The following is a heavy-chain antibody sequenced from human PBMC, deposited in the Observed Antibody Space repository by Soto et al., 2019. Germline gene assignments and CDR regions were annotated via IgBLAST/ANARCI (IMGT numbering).Heavy chain of an antibody. CDR1: GGSFSGCY. V-gene: IGHV4-34*01. CDR3: ARRRGPGSHVDY. D-gene: IGHD3-10*01. CDR2: INHSGST. Sequence: SETLSLTCAVYGGSFSGCYWSWIRQPPGKGLEWIGEINHSGSTNYNPSLKSRVTISVDTSKNQFSLKLSSVTAADTAVYYCARRRGPGSHVDYWDQGTLVTVSS. J-gene: IGHJ4*02.